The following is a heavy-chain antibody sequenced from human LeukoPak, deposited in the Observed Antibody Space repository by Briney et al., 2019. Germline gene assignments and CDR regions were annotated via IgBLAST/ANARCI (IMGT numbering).Heavy chain of an antibody. Sequence: SETLSLTCIVSGGSVSSGGYYWSWIRQPPGKGLEWIGEINHSGSTNYNPSLKSRVTISVDTSKNQFSLKLSSVTAADTAVYYCARGFGGITMIVVTYYFDYWDQGTLVTVSS. CDR1: GGSVSSGGYY. CDR2: INHSGST. CDR3: ARGFGGITMIVVTYYFDY. D-gene: IGHD3-22*01. V-gene: IGHV4-61*08. J-gene: IGHJ4*02.